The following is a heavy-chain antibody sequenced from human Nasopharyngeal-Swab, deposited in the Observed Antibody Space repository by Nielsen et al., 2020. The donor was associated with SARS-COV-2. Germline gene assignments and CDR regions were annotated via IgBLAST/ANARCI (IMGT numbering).Heavy chain of an antibody. CDR2: ISSSSNTI. D-gene: IGHD3-3*01. CDR3: ARWSGYYYYYGMDV. CDR1: GFTFSSYS. Sequence: GGSLRLSCAASGFTFSSYSMNWVRQAPGKGLEWVSYISSSSNTIYYADSVKGRFTISRDNAKNSLYLQMNSLRAEDTAVYYCARWSGYYYYYGMDVWGQGTTVTVSS. V-gene: IGHV3-48*04. J-gene: IGHJ6*02.